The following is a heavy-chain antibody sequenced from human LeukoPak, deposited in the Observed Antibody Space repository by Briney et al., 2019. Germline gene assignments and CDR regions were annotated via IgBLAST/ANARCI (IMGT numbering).Heavy chain of an antibody. CDR1: GGTIRPSY. V-gene: IGHV4-59*01. J-gene: IGHJ5*02. D-gene: IGHD3-22*01. Sequence: PSETLSLTCTVSGGTIRPSYWSWIRQAPQKGLEWIGYVYHSGRTNAGPSLKRRVTISVDMSQNQISLKLTSVTAADTALYYCAKMGSHFYDSSTYDPNWFDHWGQGILVTVSS. CDR3: AKMGSHFYDSSTYDPNWFDH. CDR2: VYHSGRT.